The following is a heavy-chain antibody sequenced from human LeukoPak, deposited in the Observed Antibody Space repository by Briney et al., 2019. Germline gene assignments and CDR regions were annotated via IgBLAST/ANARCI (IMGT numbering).Heavy chain of an antibody. V-gene: IGHV3-74*01. Sequence: GGSLRLSCAASGFTFSSYWMHWVRQAPGKGLVWVSRINSDGSSTSYADSVTGRFTISRDNSKNTLFLQMNSLRVEDTAVYFCTKGYGSWYFFDSWGQGTLVTVSS. CDR3: TKGYGSWYFFDS. J-gene: IGHJ4*02. CDR1: GFTFSSYW. D-gene: IGHD6-13*01. CDR2: INSDGSST.